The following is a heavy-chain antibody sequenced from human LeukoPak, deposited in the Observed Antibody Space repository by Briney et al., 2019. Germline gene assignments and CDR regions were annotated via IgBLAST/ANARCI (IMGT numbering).Heavy chain of an antibody. CDR3: ARGGYNILTGSNGMDV. Sequence: ASVKVSCKASGYTFTGYYMHWVRQAPGQGLEWMGWINPNSGGTNYAQKFQGRVTMTRDTSISTAYMELSRLRSDDTAVYYCARGGYNILTGSNGMDVWGQGTTVTVSS. CDR2: INPNSGGT. J-gene: IGHJ6*02. V-gene: IGHV1-2*02. D-gene: IGHD3-9*01. CDR1: GYTFTGYY.